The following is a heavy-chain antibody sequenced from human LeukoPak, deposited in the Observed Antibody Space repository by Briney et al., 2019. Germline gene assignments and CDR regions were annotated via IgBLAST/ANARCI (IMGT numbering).Heavy chain of an antibody. CDR3: ARDFRRHDSSGYYV. D-gene: IGHD3-22*01. Sequence: GGSLRLSCAASGFTFSSYRMNWVRQAPGKGLEWVSSISSSSSYIYYADSVKGRFTISRDNAKNSLYLQMNSLRAEDTAVYYCARDFRRHDSSGYYVRGQGTLVTVSS. V-gene: IGHV3-21*01. CDR1: GFTFSSYR. CDR2: ISSSSSYI. J-gene: IGHJ4*02.